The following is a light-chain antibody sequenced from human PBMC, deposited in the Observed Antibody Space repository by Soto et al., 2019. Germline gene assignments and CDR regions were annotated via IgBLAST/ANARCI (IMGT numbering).Light chain of an antibody. CDR3: HQRSNWPLT. CDR1: QSVSSY. Sequence: EIVLTQSPATLSLSPGERATLSCRASQSVSSYLAWYQQKPGQAPRLLIYDASNRATGIPARFSGSGSGTDFTLTTSSLEPEDFAVYYCHQRSNWPLTFGLGTKVEIK. V-gene: IGKV3-11*01. CDR2: DAS. J-gene: IGKJ1*01.